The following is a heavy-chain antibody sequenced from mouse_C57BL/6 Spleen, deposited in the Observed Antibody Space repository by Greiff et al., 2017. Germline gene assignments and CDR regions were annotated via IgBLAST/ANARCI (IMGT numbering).Heavy chain of an antibody. D-gene: IGHD1-1*01. CDR2: ISNGGGST. V-gene: IGHV5-12*01. Sequence: VQLKESGGGLVQPGGSLKLSCAASGFTFSDYYMYWVRQTPEKRLEWVAYISNGGGSTYYPDTVKGRFTISRDNAKNTLYLQMSRLKSEDTAMYYCARQKATVYAMDYWGQGTSVTVSS. J-gene: IGHJ4*01. CDR1: GFTFSDYY. CDR3: ARQKATVYAMDY.